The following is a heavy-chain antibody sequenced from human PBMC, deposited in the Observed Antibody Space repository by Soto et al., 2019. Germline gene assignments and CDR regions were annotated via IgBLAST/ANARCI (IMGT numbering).Heavy chain of an antibody. CDR1: GYTFTSYA. CDR2: INAGNGNT. CDR3: ATRYYDSDMDV. J-gene: IGHJ6*03. V-gene: IGHV1-3*01. Sequence: QVQLVQSGAEVKKPGASVKVSCKASGYTFTSYAMHWVRQAPGQSLEWMGWINAGNGNTKYSQKFQGRVIITTDTSSSTAYMERSSLRSEDTAVYYCATRYYDSDMDVWGKGTTVTVSS.